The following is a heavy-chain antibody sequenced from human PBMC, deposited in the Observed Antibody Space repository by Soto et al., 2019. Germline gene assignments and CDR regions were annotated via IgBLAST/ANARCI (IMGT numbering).Heavy chain of an antibody. CDR2: INQDGSEK. CDR3: TTDRARLLDC. Sequence: EEQLVESGGGWVQPGGSLRLSCAASGFTFSSYWMSWVRQAPGKGLEWVGQINQDGSEKYSVDSVRGRFTISRDNAKNSLYLQINSLRAEDTAVYYCTTDRARLLDCWGQGTLVTVS. D-gene: IGHD5-12*01. CDR1: GFTFSSYW. J-gene: IGHJ4*02. V-gene: IGHV3-7*01.